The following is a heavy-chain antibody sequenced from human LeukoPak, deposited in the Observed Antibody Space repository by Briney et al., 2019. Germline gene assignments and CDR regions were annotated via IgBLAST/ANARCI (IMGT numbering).Heavy chain of an antibody. D-gene: IGHD4-11*01. CDR2: IYTSGST. V-gene: IGHV4-4*07. CDR3: AGTNTVTTTQRYYYYYMDV. J-gene: IGHJ6*03. CDR1: GGSISSYY. Sequence: SETLSLTCTVSGGSISSYYWSWIRQPAGKGLEWIGRIYTSGSTNCNPSLKSRVTMSVDTSKNQFSLKLSSVTAADTAVYYCAGTNTVTTTQRYYYYYMDVWGKGTTVTVSS.